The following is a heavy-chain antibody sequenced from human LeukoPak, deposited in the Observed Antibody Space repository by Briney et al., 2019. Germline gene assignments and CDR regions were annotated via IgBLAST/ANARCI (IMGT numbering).Heavy chain of an antibody. D-gene: IGHD3-10*01. CDR1: GGSISKFY. V-gene: IGHV4-59*01. J-gene: IGHJ4*02. CDR2: IYYSGST. Sequence: SETLSLTCTVSGGSISKFYWSWIRQPPGKELEWIGYIYYSGSTNYNPSLKSRVTISVDTSKNQFSLKLSSVTAADTAVYYCARGGFREFDSWGQGTLVIVSS. CDR3: ARGGFREFDS.